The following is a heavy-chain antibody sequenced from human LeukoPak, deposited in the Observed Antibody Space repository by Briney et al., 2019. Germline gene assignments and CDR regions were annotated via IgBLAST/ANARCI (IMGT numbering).Heavy chain of an antibody. D-gene: IGHD5-18*01. V-gene: IGHV3-30*18. J-gene: IGHJ4*02. CDR3: AKEENSYRYQYDY. CDR1: GFTISSYG. CDR2: ISYDGSNK. Sequence: GRSLRLSCAASGFTISSYGMHWVRQAPGKGLEWVAIISYDGSNKYYADSVKGRFTISRDNSKNTLYLQMNSLRAEDTAVYYCAKEENSYRYQYDYWGQGTLVTVSS.